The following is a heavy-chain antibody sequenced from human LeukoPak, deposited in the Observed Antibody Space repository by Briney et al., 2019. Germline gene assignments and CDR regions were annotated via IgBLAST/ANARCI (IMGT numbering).Heavy chain of an antibody. D-gene: IGHD3-22*01. Sequence: GSLRLSCAASGFTFSDYYMSWIRQAPGKGLEWISCISSSGSTIYYADSVKGRFTISRDNAKNSLYLQMNSLRAEDTAVYYCTGDNFDSSVKFDYWGQGTLVTVSS. CDR3: TGDNFDSSVKFDY. J-gene: IGHJ4*02. CDR1: GFTFSDYY. CDR2: ISSSGSTI. V-gene: IGHV3-11*01.